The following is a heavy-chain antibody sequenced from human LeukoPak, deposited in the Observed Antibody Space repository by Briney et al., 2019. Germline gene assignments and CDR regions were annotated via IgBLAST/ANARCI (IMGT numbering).Heavy chain of an antibody. CDR3: ARELVSLGTGYFDL. CDR1: GFTFGTYG. CDR2: ITGSSTWT. J-gene: IGHJ2*01. Sequence: PGGSLRLSCEASGFTFGTYGMTWVRQAPGKGLEWVSGITGSSTWTYYADSVRGRFTISRDNSKNTLHLQMNNLTADDTAIYYCARELVSLGTGYFDLWGRGTVVTVSS. D-gene: IGHD7-27*01. V-gene: IGHV3-23*01.